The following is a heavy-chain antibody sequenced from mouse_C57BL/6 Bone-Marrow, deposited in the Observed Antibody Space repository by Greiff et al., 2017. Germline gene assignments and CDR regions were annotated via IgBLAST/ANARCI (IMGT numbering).Heavy chain of an antibody. CDR3: TFYDYGQGDY. CDR1: GFNIKDDY. J-gene: IGHJ4*01. V-gene: IGHV14-4*01. Sequence: VQLKESGAELVRPGASVKLSCTASGFNIKDDYMHWVKQRPEQGLEWIGWIDPENGDTEDAPKFQGKATITADTSSNAAYLQLSSLTSEDTAVYYCTFYDYGQGDYWGQGTSVTGSS. D-gene: IGHD2-4*01. CDR2: IDPENGDT.